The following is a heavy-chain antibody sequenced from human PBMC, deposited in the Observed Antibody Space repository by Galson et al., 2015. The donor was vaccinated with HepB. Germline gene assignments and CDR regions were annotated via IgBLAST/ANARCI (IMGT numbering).Heavy chain of an antibody. CDR3: ASARGIAAANPHNAFDI. J-gene: IGHJ3*02. D-gene: IGHD6-13*01. Sequence: SVKVSCKASGGTFSSYTISWVRQAPGQGLEWMGRIFPILGIANDAQKFHGRVTITADKSTSTAYMMLSSLRSEDTAVYYCASARGIAAANPHNAFDIWGQGTMVTVSS. V-gene: IGHV1-69*02. CDR1: GGTFSSYT. CDR2: IFPILGIA.